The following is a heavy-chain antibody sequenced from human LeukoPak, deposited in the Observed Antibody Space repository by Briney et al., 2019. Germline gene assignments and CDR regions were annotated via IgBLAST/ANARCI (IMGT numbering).Heavy chain of an antibody. CDR2: IKEDGSVK. J-gene: IGHJ4*02. CDR1: GFTFSRHW. Sequence: GGSLRLSCAASGFTFSRHWMSWVRQAPGKGLEWVANIKEDGSVKYYVESVKGRFTISRDNAKNSLYLQMNSLRAEDTAVYYCAASITMFDYWGQGTLVTVSS. CDR3: AASITMFDY. V-gene: IGHV3-7*02. D-gene: IGHD3-10*01.